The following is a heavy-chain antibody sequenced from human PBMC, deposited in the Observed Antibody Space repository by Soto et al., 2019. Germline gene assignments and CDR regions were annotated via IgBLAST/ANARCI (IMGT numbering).Heavy chain of an antibody. D-gene: IGHD3-3*01. CDR2: IYPGDSDT. CDR1: GYSFTSYW. V-gene: IGHV5-51*01. Sequence: GESLKISCKGSGYSFTSYWIGWVGQMPGKGLEWMGIIYPGDSDTRYSPSFQGQVTISADKSISTAYLQWSSLKASDTAMYYCATYYDFWSGLPLVWGQGTTVTVSS. CDR3: ATYYDFWSGLPLV. J-gene: IGHJ6*02.